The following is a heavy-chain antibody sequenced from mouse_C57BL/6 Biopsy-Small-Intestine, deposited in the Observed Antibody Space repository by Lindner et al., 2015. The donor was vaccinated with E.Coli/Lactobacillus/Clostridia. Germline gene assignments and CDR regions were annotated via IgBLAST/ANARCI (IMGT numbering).Heavy chain of an antibody. CDR1: GYTFTDYN. Sequence: VQLQESGPELVKPGASVKMSCKASGYTFTDYNMHWVKQSHGKSLEWIGYINPNNGGISYNLKFKGKATFTVNKSSSTAYMELRSLTSEDSAVYYCARSGYYGSSSFAYWGQGTLVNVSA. CDR3: ARSGYYGSSSFAY. CDR2: INPNNGGI. D-gene: IGHD1-1*01. J-gene: IGHJ3*01. V-gene: IGHV1-22*01.